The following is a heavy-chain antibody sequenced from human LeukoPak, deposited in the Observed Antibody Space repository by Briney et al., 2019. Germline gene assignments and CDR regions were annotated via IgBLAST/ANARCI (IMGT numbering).Heavy chain of an antibody. CDR2: LYSDGNT. J-gene: IGHJ4*02. V-gene: IGHV3-53*01. CDR3: VRGVEPLAANTLAY. CDR1: GFTVITND. D-gene: IGHD1-14*01. Sequence: GGPLRLSCAACGFTVITNDMPWLRQAPGKGLEWVSVLYSDGNTKYADSVQGRFTISRDNSKNTLYLEMNSLSPDDTAVYYCVRGVEPLAANTLAYWGQGTLVTVSS.